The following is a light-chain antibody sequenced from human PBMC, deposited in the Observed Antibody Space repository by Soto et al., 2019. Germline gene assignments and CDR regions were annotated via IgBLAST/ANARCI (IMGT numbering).Light chain of an antibody. CDR3: QQYASSPQWT. V-gene: IGKV3-20*01. CDR2: GAS. CDR1: QRVSSGY. Sequence: EIVLTQSPGTLSLSPGERATLSCRASQRVSSGYLGWYQQRPGQAPRLLLYGASNRAAGIPDRFSGRGSETDFTLTISRLEPEDFAVYYCQQYASSPQWTFGQWTKVEIK. J-gene: IGKJ1*01.